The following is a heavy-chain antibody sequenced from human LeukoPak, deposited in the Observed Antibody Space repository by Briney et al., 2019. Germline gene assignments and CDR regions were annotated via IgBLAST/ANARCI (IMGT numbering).Heavy chain of an antibody. J-gene: IGHJ4*02. V-gene: IGHV3-23*01. CDR1: GLTFSTYG. CDR2: ISGSGDST. CDR3: AKRTYYDSSGYNPFYYFGY. Sequence: PGGTLRLSCAASGLTFSTYGMTWVRQSPGKGLEWVSTISGSGDSTYYADSVKGRFTISRDNSNNTLYLQMNSLRAEDTAVYYCAKRTYYDSSGYNPFYYFGYWGQGTLVTVSS. D-gene: IGHD3-22*01.